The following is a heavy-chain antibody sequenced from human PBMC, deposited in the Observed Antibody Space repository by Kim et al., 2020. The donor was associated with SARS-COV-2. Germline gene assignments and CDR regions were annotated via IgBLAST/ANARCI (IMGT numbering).Heavy chain of an antibody. CDR3: ARGPYTSGWYGLDY. J-gene: IGHJ4*02. D-gene: IGHD6-19*01. CDR2: IHYSGNT. CDR1: GGSISTYY. Sequence: SETLSLTCTVSGGSISTYYWSWIRQTPGKGLEWIGSIHYSGNTNYYPSLKSRVTISVDTSKNQFSLKLSSVTAADTATYYCARGPYTSGWYGLDYWGLGT. V-gene: IGHV4-59*13.